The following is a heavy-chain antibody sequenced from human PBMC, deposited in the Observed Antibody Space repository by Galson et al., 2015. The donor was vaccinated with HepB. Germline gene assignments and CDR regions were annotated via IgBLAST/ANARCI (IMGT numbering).Heavy chain of an antibody. Sequence: PALVKPTQTLTLTCTFSGFSLNTVGAGMGWIRQPPGKALEWLVFIYWNDDKRYSPSLRNRLTVTKDTAQSQVVLTMTNMDPVDTATYYCAHRGYTFGDFDFWSPGTLVTVSS. CDR1: GFSLNTVGAG. J-gene: IGHJ4*02. V-gene: IGHV2-5*01. CDR2: IYWNDDK. CDR3: AHRGYTFGDFDF. D-gene: IGHD5-18*01.